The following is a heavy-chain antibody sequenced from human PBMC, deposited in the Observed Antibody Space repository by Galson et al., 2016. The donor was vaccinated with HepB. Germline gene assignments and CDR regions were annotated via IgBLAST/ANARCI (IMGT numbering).Heavy chain of an antibody. V-gene: IGHV3-23*01. CDR2: FGVSVNT. J-gene: IGHJ4*02. CDR3: AKRSSGGQYYFDY. CDR1: GFTFSNNG. D-gene: IGHD2-15*01. Sequence: SLRLSCATSGFTFSNNGMSWVRQAPGKGLEWVSTFGVSVNTYYADSVKGRFTISRDNSKNTLWLQMNSLRAEDTAVYYCAKRSSGGQYYFDYWGQGTLVTASS.